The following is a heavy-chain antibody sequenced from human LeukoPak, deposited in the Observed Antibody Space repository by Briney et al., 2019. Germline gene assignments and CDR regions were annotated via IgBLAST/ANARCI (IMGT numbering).Heavy chain of an antibody. CDR1: GFTFNNYA. J-gene: IGHJ5*02. CDR3: AKDLRVGWFDP. V-gene: IGHV3-30*02. CDR2: IRYDGSEK. Sequence: GGSLRLSCTASGFTFNNYAMTWVRQAPGKGLEWVAFIRYDGSEKYYADSVKGRFTISRDNSKNTLYLQMNSLRAEDTAVYYCAKDLRVGWFDPWGQGNLVTVSS. D-gene: IGHD2-2*01.